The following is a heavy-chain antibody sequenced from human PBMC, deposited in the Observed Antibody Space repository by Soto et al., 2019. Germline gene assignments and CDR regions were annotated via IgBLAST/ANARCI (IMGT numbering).Heavy chain of an antibody. D-gene: IGHD3-10*01. Sequence: SETLSLTCTVSGGSISSGGYYWSWIRQHPGKGLEWIGYIYYSGSTYYNPSLKSRVTISVDTSKNQFSLKLSSVTAADTAVYYCGFGRFPSPVFDIWGQGTMVTVS. CDR1: GGSISSGGYY. CDR2: IYYSGST. V-gene: IGHV4-31*03. J-gene: IGHJ3*02. CDR3: GFGRFPSPVFDI.